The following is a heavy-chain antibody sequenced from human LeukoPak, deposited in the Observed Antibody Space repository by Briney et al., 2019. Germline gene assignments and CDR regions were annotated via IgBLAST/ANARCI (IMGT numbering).Heavy chain of an antibody. D-gene: IGHD1-26*01. Sequence: GGSLRLSCAASGFTFSSYGMHWVRQAPGKRLGWVAVISYDGSNKYYADSVKDRFTISRDNSKNTLYLQMNSLRAENTAVYYCAKEWELHPFDYWGQGTLVTVSS. CDR3: AKEWELHPFDY. CDR1: GFTFSSYG. CDR2: ISYDGSNK. V-gene: IGHV3-30*18. J-gene: IGHJ4*02.